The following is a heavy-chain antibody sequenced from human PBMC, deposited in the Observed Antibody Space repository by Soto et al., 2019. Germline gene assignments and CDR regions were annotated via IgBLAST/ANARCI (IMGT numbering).Heavy chain of an antibody. D-gene: IGHD6-13*01. Sequence: SVEVSCKASGGTFSSYAISWVRQAPGQGLEWMGGIIPIFGTANYAQKFQGRVTITADKSTSTAYMELSSLRSEDTAVYYCASRGWGYSSPLDYWGQGTLVTVSS. CDR2: IIPIFGTA. CDR3: ASRGWGYSSPLDY. J-gene: IGHJ4*02. CDR1: GGTFSSYA. V-gene: IGHV1-69*06.